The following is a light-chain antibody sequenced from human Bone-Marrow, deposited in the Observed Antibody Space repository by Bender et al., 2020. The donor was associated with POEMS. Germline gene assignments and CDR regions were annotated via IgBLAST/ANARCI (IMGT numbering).Light chain of an antibody. V-gene: IGLV2-14*03. Sequence: QSALTQPASVSGSPGQSITISCTGTTSDIGGSNYVSWYQQHPGKAPKVMIYDVTNRPSGISHRFSGSKSGNTASLTISGLQAEDEADYYCAAWEDSLNGWVFGGGTKLTVL. CDR1: TSDIGGSNY. J-gene: IGLJ3*02. CDR3: AAWEDSLNGWV. CDR2: DVT.